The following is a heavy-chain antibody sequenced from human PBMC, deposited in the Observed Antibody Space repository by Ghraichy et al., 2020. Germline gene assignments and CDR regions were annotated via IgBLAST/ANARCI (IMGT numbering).Heavy chain of an antibody. J-gene: IGHJ4*02. D-gene: IGHD2-8*02. CDR2: IKQDGSER. V-gene: IGHV3-7*01. Sequence: GGSLRLSCSASGFTFSSHWMSWVRQAPGKGLEWVVNIKQDGSERYYVDPVKGRFTISRDNAKNSLYLQMNSLRAEDTAVYYCARDGGYCTGSCLDYWGQGTLVTVSS. CDR3: ARDGGYCTGSCLDY. CDR1: GFTFSSHW.